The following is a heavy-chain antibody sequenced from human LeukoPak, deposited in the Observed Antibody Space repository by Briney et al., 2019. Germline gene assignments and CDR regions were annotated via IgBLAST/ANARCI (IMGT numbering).Heavy chain of an antibody. CDR1: GFTFSSYG. V-gene: IGHV3-33*06. D-gene: IGHD6-13*01. Sequence: PGGSLRLSCAASGFTFSSYGMHWVRQAPGKGLEWVAVIWYDGSNKYYADSVKGRFTISRDNSKNTLYLQMNSLRAEDTAVYYCAKTGSSSHVFDYWGQGTLVTVSS. CDR3: AKTGSSSHVFDY. J-gene: IGHJ4*02. CDR2: IWYDGSNK.